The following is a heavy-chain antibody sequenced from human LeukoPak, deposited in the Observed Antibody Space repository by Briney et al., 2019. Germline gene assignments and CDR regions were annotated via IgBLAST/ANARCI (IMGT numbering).Heavy chain of an antibody. CDR3: ARDNPPGAFDI. CDR1: GGSISSYC. V-gene: IGHV4-59*01. Sequence: SETLSLTCTVSGGSISSYCWSWIRQPPGKGLEWIGYIYYSGSTKYNPSLKSRVTISVDTSKNRFSLKLNSVTAADTAIYYCARDNPPGAFDIWGQGTKVTVSS. J-gene: IGHJ3*02. CDR2: IYYSGST.